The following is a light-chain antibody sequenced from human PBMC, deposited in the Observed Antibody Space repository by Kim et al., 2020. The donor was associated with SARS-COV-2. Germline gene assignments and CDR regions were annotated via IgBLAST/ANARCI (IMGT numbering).Light chain of an antibody. CDR3: QQYNNWPPLT. CDR2: GAS. CDR1: QSVGRN. J-gene: IGKJ3*01. V-gene: IGKV3-15*01. Sequence: SPGESPTLSCRPSQSVGRNLAWYQQKPGQAPRLVIYGASTRATGVPARFSGSGYGTEFTLTISSLQSEDFAVYYCQQYNNWPPLTFGPGTRVDIK.